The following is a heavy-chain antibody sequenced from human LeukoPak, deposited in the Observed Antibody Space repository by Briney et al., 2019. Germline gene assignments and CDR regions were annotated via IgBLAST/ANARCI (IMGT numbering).Heavy chain of an antibody. V-gene: IGHV1-46*01. CDR3: ARDGGDYDILTGYYDY. D-gene: IGHD3-9*01. CDR1: GYTFTSYC. CDR2: INPSGGST. J-gene: IGHJ4*02. Sequence: ASVKVSCKASGYTFTSYCMHWVRQAPGQGLEWMGIINPSGGSTSYAQKFQGRVTMTRDTSTSTVYMELSSLRSEDTAVYYCARDGGDYDILTGYYDYWGQGTLVTVSS.